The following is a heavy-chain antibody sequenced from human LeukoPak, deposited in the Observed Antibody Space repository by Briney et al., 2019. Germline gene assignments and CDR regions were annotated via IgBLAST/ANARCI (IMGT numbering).Heavy chain of an antibody. CDR1: GFTFSSYA. Sequence: GGSLRLSCAASGFTFSSYAMSWVRQAPGKGLEWVSAISGSGGSTYYADSVKGRFTISRDNSENTLYLQMNSLRAEDTAVYYCAKTPGIAAAGTDYFDYWGQGTLVTVSS. D-gene: IGHD6-13*01. CDR2: ISGSGGST. CDR3: AKTPGIAAAGTDYFDY. J-gene: IGHJ4*02. V-gene: IGHV3-23*01.